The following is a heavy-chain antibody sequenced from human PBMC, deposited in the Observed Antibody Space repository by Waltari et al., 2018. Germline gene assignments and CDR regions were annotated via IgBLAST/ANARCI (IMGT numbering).Heavy chain of an antibody. CDR1: GGSISSYY. J-gene: IGHJ3*02. V-gene: IGHV4-4*07. D-gene: IGHD3-10*01. CDR2: IYTSGST. Sequence: QVQLQESGPGLVKPSETLSLTCTVSGGSISSYYWIWIRQPAGKGLEWIGRIYTSGSTNYNPSLKSRVTMSVDTSKNQFSLKLSSVTAADTAVYYCARGWFGEFLDAFDIWGQGTMVTVSS. CDR3: ARGWFGEFLDAFDI.